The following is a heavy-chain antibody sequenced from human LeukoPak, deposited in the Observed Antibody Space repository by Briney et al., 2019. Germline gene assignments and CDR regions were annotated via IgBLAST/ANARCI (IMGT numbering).Heavy chain of an antibody. Sequence: SETLSLTCTVSGGSISTYYWSWIRQPPGKGLEYIGYIYYSGSTNYNPSLKSRVTMSLDTSKNQFSLKLTSMTAADTAVYYCASQSCYDTSVYRYSFDYWGQGTLVTVSS. D-gene: IGHD3-22*01. J-gene: IGHJ4*02. CDR1: GGSISTYY. V-gene: IGHV4-59*08. CDR3: ASQSCYDTSVYRYSFDY. CDR2: IYYSGST.